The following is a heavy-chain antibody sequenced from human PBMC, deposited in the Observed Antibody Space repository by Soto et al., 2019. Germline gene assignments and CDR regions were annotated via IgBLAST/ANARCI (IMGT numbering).Heavy chain of an antibody. Sequence: GASVKVYCKASGYIFNDYYMHWVRQAPGQGLEWMGWINPNSGGTNYAQKFQGRVTMTRDTSISTAYMELSRLRSDDTAVYYCARLRGPHPDDYWGQGTLVTVSS. CDR2: INPNSGGT. D-gene: IGHD3-16*01. V-gene: IGHV1-2*02. CDR1: GYIFNDYY. J-gene: IGHJ4*02. CDR3: ARLRGPHPDDY.